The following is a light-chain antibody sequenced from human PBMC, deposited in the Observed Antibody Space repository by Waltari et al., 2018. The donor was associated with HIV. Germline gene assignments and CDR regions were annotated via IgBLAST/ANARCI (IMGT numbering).Light chain of an antibody. Sequence: SVLTQPPSKSAAPGQTVTISCTGHNSNIGSNDVSWYQQLPGASPRLIIYESTKRPSLISDLFSASKSDTTATLDIAGLPPGDEAMYYCGTRDNDLGPVVLGGGTWVTVL. CDR2: EST. V-gene: IGLV1-51*02. J-gene: IGLJ2*01. CDR3: GTRDNDLGPVV. CDR1: NSNIGSND.